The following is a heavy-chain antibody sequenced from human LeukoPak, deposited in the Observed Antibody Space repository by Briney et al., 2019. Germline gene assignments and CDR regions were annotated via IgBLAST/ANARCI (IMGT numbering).Heavy chain of an antibody. CDR2: ISSSSIYI. CDR3: ARDQTTYLTTTEYKWFDP. Sequence: GGSLRLSCAASGFTFSTYSMNWVRQAPGKGLEWVASISSSSIYIHYADSVKGRFTISRDNAKNSLYLQMNSLRAEDTAVYHCARDQTTYLTTTEYKWFDPWGQGTLVTVSS. D-gene: IGHD1-1*01. J-gene: IGHJ5*02. V-gene: IGHV3-21*01. CDR1: GFTFSTYS.